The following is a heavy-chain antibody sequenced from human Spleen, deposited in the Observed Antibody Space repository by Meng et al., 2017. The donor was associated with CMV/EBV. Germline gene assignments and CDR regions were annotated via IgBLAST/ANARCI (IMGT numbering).Heavy chain of an antibody. CDR3: AKGVRVGTRGPFDY. CDR2: IYSGGSRT. D-gene: IGHD1-26*01. Sequence: GGSLRLSCAASRFTFSSYAMSWVRQAPGKGLEWVSVIYSGGSRTYYADSVKGRFTVSRDNSKNTLYLQMNSLRAGDTAVYYCAKGVRVGTRGPFDYWGQGTLVTVSS. CDR1: RFTFSSYA. J-gene: IGHJ4*02. V-gene: IGHV3-23*03.